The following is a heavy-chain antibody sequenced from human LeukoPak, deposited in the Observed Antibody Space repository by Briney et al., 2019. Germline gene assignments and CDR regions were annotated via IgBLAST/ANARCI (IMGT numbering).Heavy chain of an antibody. CDR2: IYCSGST. CDR1: GGSISSYY. Sequence: SETLSLTCTVSGGSISSYYWSWIRQPPGKGLEWIGYIYCSGSTNYNPSLKSRVTISVDTSKNQFSLRLSSVTAADTAVYYCAREYYYDSFGFDYWGQGTLVTVSS. J-gene: IGHJ4*02. D-gene: IGHD3-22*01. V-gene: IGHV4-59*08. CDR3: AREYYYDSFGFDY.